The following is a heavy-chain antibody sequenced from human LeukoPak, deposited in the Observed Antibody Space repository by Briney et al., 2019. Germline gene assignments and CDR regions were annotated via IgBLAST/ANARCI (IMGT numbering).Heavy chain of an antibody. CDR2: IYYSGIT. J-gene: IGHJ6*03. CDR3: ARRAVAMVTGNYYYMDV. D-gene: IGHD5-18*01. CDR1: GGSISSYF. Sequence: SETLSLTCTVSGGSISSYFWSWIRQPPGKGLEWIGYIYYSGITNYNPSLKSRVTISVDMSKNQFSLKLSSVTAADTAVYYCARRAVAMVTGNYYYMDVWGKGTTVTVSS. V-gene: IGHV4-59*08.